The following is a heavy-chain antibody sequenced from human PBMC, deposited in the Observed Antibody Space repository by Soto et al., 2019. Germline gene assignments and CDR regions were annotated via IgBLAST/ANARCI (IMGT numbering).Heavy chain of an antibody. CDR3: AKWNGYGDY. CDR2: VSGGSGST. V-gene: IGHV3-23*01. CDR1: GFSFSTYG. J-gene: IGHJ4*02. Sequence: EVQLLESGGGLVQPGGSLRLSCAVSGFSFSTYGVTWVRQAPGKGLEWVSGVSGGSGSTHYADSVKSRFTITGDNSKNTVYLQMNSLRVEDTAVYYCAKWNGYGDYWGQGTLVTVSS. D-gene: IGHD1-1*01.